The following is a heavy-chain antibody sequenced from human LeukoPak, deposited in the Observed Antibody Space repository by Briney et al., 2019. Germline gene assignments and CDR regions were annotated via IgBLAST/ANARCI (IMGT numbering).Heavy chain of an antibody. CDR3: ARDESSGSNHAFDI. D-gene: IGHD3-10*01. J-gene: IGHJ3*02. CDR2: ISSRGSTI. CDR1: GFTFSDYY. V-gene: IGHV3-11*01. Sequence: GGSLRLSCAASGFTFSDYYMSWIRQAPGKGLEWVSYISSRGSTIYYADSVKGRFTISRDNAKNSLYLQMNSLRAEDTAVYYCARDESSGSNHAFDIWGQGTMVTVSS.